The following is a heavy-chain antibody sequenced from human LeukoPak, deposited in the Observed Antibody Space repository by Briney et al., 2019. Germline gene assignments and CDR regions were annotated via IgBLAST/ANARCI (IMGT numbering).Heavy chain of an antibody. CDR1: GFTFSSYS. Sequence: PGGSLRLSCAASGFTFSSYSMNWIRQAPGKGLQCISSISSSSSYIYYADSVKGRFTISRDNAKNSLYLQMNSLRAEDTAVYYCARDSDILTGYSYYWGQGTLVTVSS. V-gene: IGHV3-21*01. CDR3: ARDSDILTGYSYY. CDR2: ISSSSSYI. D-gene: IGHD3-9*01. J-gene: IGHJ4*02.